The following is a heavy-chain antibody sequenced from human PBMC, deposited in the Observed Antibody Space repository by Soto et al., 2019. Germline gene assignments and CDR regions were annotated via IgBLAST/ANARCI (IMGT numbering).Heavy chain of an antibody. D-gene: IGHD3-22*01. CDR3: ARDDSSGYYSGDAFDI. CDR2: IYYSGST. V-gene: IGHV4-31*03. J-gene: IGHJ3*02. CDR1: GGSISSGGYY. Sequence: SETLSLTCTVSGGSISSGGYYWSWIRQHPGKGLEWIGYIYYSGSTYYNPSLKSRVTISVDTSKNQSSLKLSSVTAADTAVYYCARDDSSGYYSGDAFDIWGQGKMVT.